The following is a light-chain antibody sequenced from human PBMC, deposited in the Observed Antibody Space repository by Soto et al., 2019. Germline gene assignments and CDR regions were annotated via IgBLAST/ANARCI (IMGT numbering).Light chain of an antibody. Sequence: QSVLTQPACVSGSPGQSITISCTGTSSDVGAYDYVSWCQQLPGKAPKLIISEVSNRPSGVSYRFSGSKSGNTASLTISGLHPEDEASYYCTSYTPISSRVFGTGTKVTVL. J-gene: IGLJ1*01. CDR1: SSDVGAYDY. CDR2: EVS. CDR3: TSYTPISSRV. V-gene: IGLV2-14*01.